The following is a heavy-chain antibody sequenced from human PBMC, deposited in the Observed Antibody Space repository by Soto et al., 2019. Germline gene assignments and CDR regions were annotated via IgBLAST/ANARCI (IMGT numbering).Heavy chain of an antibody. V-gene: IGHV5-51*01. CDR3: ARPFDTSGWYDH. D-gene: IGHD6-19*01. CDR1: GYSFTSYW. Sequence: PGESLKISCKGSGYSFTSYWIAWVRQMPGEGLECMGIIYPGDSDTRYSPPFEGQVTISADKSINTAYLQWSSLKASDSAVYYCARPFDTSGWYDHWGQGTLVTVSS. J-gene: IGHJ5*02. CDR2: IYPGDSDT.